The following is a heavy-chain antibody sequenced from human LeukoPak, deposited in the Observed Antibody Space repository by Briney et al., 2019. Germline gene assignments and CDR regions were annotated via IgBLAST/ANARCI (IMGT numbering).Heavy chain of an antibody. CDR2: IYHSGST. V-gene: IGHV4-34*01. D-gene: IGHD3-9*01. CDR1: GGSFSGYY. Sequence: SETLSLTCAVYGGSFSGYYWSWIRQPPGKGLEWIGEIYHSGSTNYNLSLKSRVTISVDTSKNQFSLKLSSVTAADTAVYYCVRPLVLRYRGLFYYGGQETLVTVSS. CDR3: VRPLVLRYRGLFYY. J-gene: IGHJ4*02.